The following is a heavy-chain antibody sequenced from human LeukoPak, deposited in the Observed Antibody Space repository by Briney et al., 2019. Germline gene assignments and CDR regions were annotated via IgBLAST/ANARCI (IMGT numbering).Heavy chain of an antibody. V-gene: IGHV4-34*01. Sequence: SETLSLTCAVYGGSFSGYYWSWIRQPPGKGLEWIGEINHSGSTNYNPSLKSRVTISVDTSKNQFSLKLSSVTAADTAVYYCARGAFKQTAVAGYVRVRYFQHWGQGTLVTVSS. D-gene: IGHD6-19*01. CDR2: INHSGST. CDR3: ARGAFKQTAVAGYVRVRYFQH. CDR1: GGSFSGYY. J-gene: IGHJ1*01.